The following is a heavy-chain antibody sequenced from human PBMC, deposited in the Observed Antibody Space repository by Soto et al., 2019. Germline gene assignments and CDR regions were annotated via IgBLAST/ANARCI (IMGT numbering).Heavy chain of an antibody. D-gene: IGHD2-8*01. V-gene: IGHV3-66*01. CDR3: XXXXVWPRAEYFQH. CDR2: IYSGGST. CDR1: GFTVSSNY. J-gene: IGHJ1*01. Sequence: EVQLVESGGGLVQPGGSLRLSCAASGFTVSSNYMSWVRQAPGKGLEWVSVIYSGGSTYYADSVKGRFTISRDNSKNTLYLQMNSMRAEDTAVXYXXXXXVWPRAEYFQHWGQGTLVTXSS.